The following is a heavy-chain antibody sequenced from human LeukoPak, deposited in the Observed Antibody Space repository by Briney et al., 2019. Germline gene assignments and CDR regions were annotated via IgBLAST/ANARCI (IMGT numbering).Heavy chain of an antibody. J-gene: IGHJ6*03. CDR2: ISAYNGNT. Sequence: VASVKVSCKASGYTFTSYGISWVRRAPGQGLEWMGWISAYNGNTNYAQKLQGRVTMTTDTSTSTAYMELRSLRSDDTAVYYCARDGFLGSGYRASTYYYYYMDVWGKGTTVTISS. V-gene: IGHV1-18*01. D-gene: IGHD6-19*01. CDR3: ARDGFLGSGYRASTYYYYYMDV. CDR1: GYTFTSYG.